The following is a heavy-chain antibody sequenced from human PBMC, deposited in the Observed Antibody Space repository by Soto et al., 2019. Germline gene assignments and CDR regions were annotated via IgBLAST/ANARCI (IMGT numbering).Heavy chain of an antibody. CDR2: INPSGGST. CDR1: GYTFTNYY. CDR3: ARGNVVGYSYGPFDY. J-gene: IGHJ4*02. D-gene: IGHD5-18*01. Sequence: ASVKVSCKASGYTFTNYYMHWVRQAPGQGLEWMGIINPSGGSTSYAQKFQGRVTMTRDTSTSTVYMELSSLRSEDTAVYYCARGNVVGYSYGPFDYWGQGTLVTVSS. V-gene: IGHV1-46*01.